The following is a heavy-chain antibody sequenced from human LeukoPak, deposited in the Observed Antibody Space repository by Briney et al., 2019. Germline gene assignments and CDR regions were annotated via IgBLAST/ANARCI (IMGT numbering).Heavy chain of an antibody. Sequence: ASAKVSCKASGYTFTGYYMHWVRQAPGQGLEWMGWINPNSGGTNYAQKFQGRVTMTRDTSISTAYMELSRLRSDDTAVYYCASGGEYYYDSSGYQRYWGQGTLVTVSS. CDR3: ASGGEYYYDSSGYQRY. CDR1: GYTFTGYY. J-gene: IGHJ4*02. V-gene: IGHV1-2*02. CDR2: INPNSGGT. D-gene: IGHD3-22*01.